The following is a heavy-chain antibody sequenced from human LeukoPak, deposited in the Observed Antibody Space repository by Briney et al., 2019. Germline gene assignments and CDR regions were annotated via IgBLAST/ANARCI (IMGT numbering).Heavy chain of an antibody. CDR2: INHSGST. CDR3: ARHRKQQLVRRFGWFDP. J-gene: IGHJ5*02. V-gene: IGHV4-34*01. CDR1: GGSFSGYY. D-gene: IGHD6-13*01. Sequence: SETLSLTCAVYGGSFSGYYWSWIRQPPGKGLEWIGEINHSGSTNYNPSLKSRVTISVDTSKNQFSLKLSSVTAADTAVYYCARHRKQQLVRRFGWFDPWGQGTLVTVSS.